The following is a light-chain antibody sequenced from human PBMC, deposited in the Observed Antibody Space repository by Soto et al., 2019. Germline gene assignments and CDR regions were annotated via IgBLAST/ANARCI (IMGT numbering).Light chain of an antibody. V-gene: IGKV3-15*01. CDR3: QQYNNWAPWT. CDR1: QSVSSN. Sequence: EIVMTQSPATLSVSPGERATLSCRASQSVSSNLAWYQQKPGQAPRLLIYGASTRGTGIPARFSGSGSGTEFTLTISSLQSEDFAVYYCQQYNNWAPWTFGQGTKVEIK. J-gene: IGKJ1*01. CDR2: GAS.